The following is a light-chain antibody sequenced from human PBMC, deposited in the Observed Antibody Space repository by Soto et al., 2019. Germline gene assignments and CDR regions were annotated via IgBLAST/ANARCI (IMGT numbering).Light chain of an antibody. J-gene: IGKJ5*01. CDR3: QQYNSWPIT. CDR2: GSS. Sequence: EIVMTQSPATLSLSPGEIATLSVMALQSINRDLAWYFQKPGPAPRRVIYGSSTWGTGVPPRFTGSASGTEFTLTISGLQSEDFAVYYCQQYNSWPITFGQGTRLEIK. V-gene: IGKV3D-15*01. CDR1: QSINRD.